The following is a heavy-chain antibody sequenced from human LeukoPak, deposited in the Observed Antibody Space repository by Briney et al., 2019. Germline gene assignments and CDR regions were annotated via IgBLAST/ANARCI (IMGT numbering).Heavy chain of an antibody. D-gene: IGHD1-14*01. Sequence: SVKVSCKASGGTFSSYAISWVRQAPGQGLEWMGGIIPIFGTANYAQKFQGRVTITTDESTSTAYMELSSLRSEGTAVYYCARDGTGTVGYFQHWGQGTLVTVSS. CDR2: IIPIFGTA. CDR3: ARDGTGTVGYFQH. J-gene: IGHJ1*01. CDR1: GGTFSSYA. V-gene: IGHV1-69*05.